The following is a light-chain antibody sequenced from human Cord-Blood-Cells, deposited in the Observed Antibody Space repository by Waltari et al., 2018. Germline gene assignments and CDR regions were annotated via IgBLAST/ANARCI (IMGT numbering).Light chain of an antibody. CDR1: SSDVGGYNY. CDR3: SSYAGSNNYV. V-gene: IGLV2-8*01. CDR2: EVS. Sequence: QSALTQPPSASGSPGQSVTISCTGTSSDVGGYNYVPWYQQRPGKAPKLMIYEVSKRPSGVPDRFSGSKSGNTASLTVSGLQSEDEADYYCSSYAGSNNYVFGTGTKVTVL. J-gene: IGLJ1*01.